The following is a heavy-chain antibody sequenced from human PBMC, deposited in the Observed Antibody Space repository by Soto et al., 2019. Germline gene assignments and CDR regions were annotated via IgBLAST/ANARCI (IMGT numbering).Heavy chain of an antibody. CDR2: LYYSGST. Sequence: SETLSLTCTVSGGSISSSSYYWGWIRQPPGKGLEWIGSLYYSGSTYYKPSLKSRVTISVDTSKNQFSLKLSSVTAADTAVYYCASRKSSPYFDYWGQGTLVTVSS. CDR1: GGSISSSSYY. D-gene: IGHD3-10*01. CDR3: ASRKSSPYFDY. J-gene: IGHJ4*02. V-gene: IGHV4-39*07.